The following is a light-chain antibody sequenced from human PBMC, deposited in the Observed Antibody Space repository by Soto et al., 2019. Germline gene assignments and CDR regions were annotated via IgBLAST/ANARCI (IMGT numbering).Light chain of an antibody. CDR1: QSVSSSY. CDR2: GAS. V-gene: IGKV3-20*01. J-gene: IGKJ4*01. Sequence: EIVLTQSPGTLSLSPGERATLSCRASQSVSSSYLAWYQQKPGQAPRLLIYGASSRATGIPDRFSGSGSGTDFTLTISRMEPEDFEVYSCQQYGSPPLSFGGGTKVYIK. CDR3: QQYGSPPLS.